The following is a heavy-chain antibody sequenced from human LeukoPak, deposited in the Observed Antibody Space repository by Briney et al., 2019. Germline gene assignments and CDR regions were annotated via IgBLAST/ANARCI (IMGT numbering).Heavy chain of an antibody. V-gene: IGHV3-21*01. D-gene: IGHD3-16*01. J-gene: IGHJ4*02. Sequence: GGTLRLSCAASGFTFSSYSMNWVRQAPGKGLEWVSSISSSSSYIYYADSVKGRFTISRDNAKNSLYLQTNSLRAEDTAVYYCARGGPHDPHDYWGQGTLVTVSS. CDR1: GFTFSSYS. CDR2: ISSSSSYI. CDR3: ARGGPHDPHDY.